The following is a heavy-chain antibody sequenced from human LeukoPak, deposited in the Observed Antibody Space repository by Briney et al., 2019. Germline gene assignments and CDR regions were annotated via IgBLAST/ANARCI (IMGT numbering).Heavy chain of an antibody. CDR2: ISAYNGNT. Sequence: ASVTVSFKASGYTFTSYGISWVRQAPGQGLEWMGWISAYNGNTSYAQKLQGRVTMTTDTSTSTAYMELRSLRSDDTAMYYCARMWGIVVVPAANASESGDYWGQGTLVTVSS. J-gene: IGHJ4*02. CDR1: GYTFTSYG. V-gene: IGHV1-18*01. CDR3: ARMWGIVVVPAANASESGDY. D-gene: IGHD2-2*01.